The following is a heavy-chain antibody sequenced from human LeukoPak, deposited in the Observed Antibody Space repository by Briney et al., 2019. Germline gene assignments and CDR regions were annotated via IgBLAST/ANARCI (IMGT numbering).Heavy chain of an antibody. Sequence: PSETLSLTCTVSGGSISSYYWSWIRQPPGKGLEWIGYIYYSGTTNYNPSPKSRVTTSVDTSKNQFSLKLSSVTAADTAVYYCARGGWKAFDIWGQGTMVTVSS. CDR3: ARGGWKAFDI. J-gene: IGHJ3*02. D-gene: IGHD6-19*01. CDR1: GGSISSYY. V-gene: IGHV4-59*01. CDR2: IYYSGTT.